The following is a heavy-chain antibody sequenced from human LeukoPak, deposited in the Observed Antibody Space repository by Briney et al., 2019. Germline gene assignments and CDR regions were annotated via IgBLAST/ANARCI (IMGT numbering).Heavy chain of an antibody. V-gene: IGHV3-33*01. CDR3: ARDAQRGFDYSNSLQY. CDR2: IWSDGTNK. CDR1: GFTFNHSG. J-gene: IGHJ4*02. D-gene: IGHD4-11*01. Sequence: PGGSLRLSCAAAGFTFNHSGMHWVRQAPGKGLEWVPVIWSDGTNKYYAASVKGRFTISRDDFDKTVYLQMSSLRPDDTGVYYCARDAQRGFDYSNSLQYWGQGTPVTVST.